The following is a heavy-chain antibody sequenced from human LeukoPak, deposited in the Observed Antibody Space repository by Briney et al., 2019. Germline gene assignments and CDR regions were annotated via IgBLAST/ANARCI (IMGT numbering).Heavy chain of an antibody. CDR1: GGSISSYY. D-gene: IGHD3-10*01. Sequence: PSETLSLTCTVSGGSISSYYWSWIRQPPGKGLEWIGYIYYSGSTNYNPSLKSRVTISVDTSKNQSSLKLSSVTAADTAVYYCARSSAPITMVRGSVYGMDVWGQGTTVTVSS. V-gene: IGHV4-59*01. J-gene: IGHJ6*02. CDR3: ARSSAPITMVRGSVYGMDV. CDR2: IYYSGST.